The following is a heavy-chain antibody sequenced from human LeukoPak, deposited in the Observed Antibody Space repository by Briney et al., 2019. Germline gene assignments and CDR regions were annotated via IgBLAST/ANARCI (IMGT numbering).Heavy chain of an antibody. D-gene: IGHD2-15*01. V-gene: IGHV4-4*07. Sequence: SEALSLTCTVSGGSISSYYWSWIRQPAGKGLEWIGRIYSSGSTNYNPSLKSRVTMSVDTSNNQFSLKLSSVTAADTAVYYCARDPYCSGGSCYLNWFDPWGQGTLVTVSS. CDR1: GGSISSYY. J-gene: IGHJ5*02. CDR3: ARDPYCSGGSCYLNWFDP. CDR2: IYSSGST.